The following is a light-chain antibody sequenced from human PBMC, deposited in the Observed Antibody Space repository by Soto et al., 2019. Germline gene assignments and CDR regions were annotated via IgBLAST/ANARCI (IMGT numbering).Light chain of an antibody. CDR2: DAS. V-gene: IGKV1-13*02. CDR3: LLFNTFPQA. Sequence: AIQLTQSPSSLSASTGDRVTITCRARQGIGSALAWYQQAPGKPPKLLIFDASTLENGVPSRFSGGGSGTDFTLTISSLQPEDFATYYCLLFNTFPQAFGGGTAVEIK. CDR1: QGIGSA. J-gene: IGKJ4*01.